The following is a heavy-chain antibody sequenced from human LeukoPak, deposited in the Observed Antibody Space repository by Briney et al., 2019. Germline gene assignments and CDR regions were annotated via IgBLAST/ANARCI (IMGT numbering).Heavy chain of an antibody. D-gene: IGHD2-21*01. Sequence: SVKVSCKASGGTFSSYAISWVRQAPGQGLEWMGGIIPIFGTANYAQKFQGRVTITTDESTSTAYMELSRLTSEDTAVYFCARGDYSSGKSDALDIWGQGTMVTVSS. CDR2: IIPIFGTA. CDR3: ARGDYSSGKSDALDI. J-gene: IGHJ3*02. CDR1: GGTFSSYA. V-gene: IGHV1-69*05.